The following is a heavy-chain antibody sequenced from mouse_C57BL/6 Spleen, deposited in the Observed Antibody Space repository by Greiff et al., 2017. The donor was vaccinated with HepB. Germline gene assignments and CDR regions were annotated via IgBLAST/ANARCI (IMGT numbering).Heavy chain of an antibody. CDR2: IYPGSGST. CDR3: ANYYYGSSSFYAMDY. Sequence: VQLQQPGAELVKPGASVKMSCKASGYTFTSYWITWVKQRPGQGLEWIGDIYPGSGSTNYNEKFKSKATLTVDTSSSTAYMQLSSLTSEDSAVYYCANYYYGSSSFYAMDYWGQGTSVTVSS. J-gene: IGHJ4*01. D-gene: IGHD1-1*01. V-gene: IGHV1-55*01. CDR1: GYTFTSYW.